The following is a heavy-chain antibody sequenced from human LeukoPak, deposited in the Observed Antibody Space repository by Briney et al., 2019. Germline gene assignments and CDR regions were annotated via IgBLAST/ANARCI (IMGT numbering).Heavy chain of an antibody. V-gene: IGHV5-51*01. Sequence: GESLKISCKGSGYSFTSYWIGWVRQMPGKGLEWMGIIYPGDSDTRYSPSFQGQVTISADKSISTAYQQWSSLKASDTAMYYCARLLSPYSSSPRYYYYYGMDVWGQGTTVTVSS. CDR2: IYPGDSDT. CDR3: ARLLSPYSSSPRYYYYYGMDV. J-gene: IGHJ6*02. CDR1: GYSFTSYW. D-gene: IGHD6-6*01.